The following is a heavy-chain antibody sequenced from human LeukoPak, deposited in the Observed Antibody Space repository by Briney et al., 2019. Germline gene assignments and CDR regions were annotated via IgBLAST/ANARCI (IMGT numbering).Heavy chain of an antibody. CDR2: ISYDGSNK. J-gene: IGHJ6*02. CDR1: GFTISNYA. V-gene: IGHV3-30*18. Sequence: GGSLRLSCAASGFTISNYAMSWVRQAPGKGLEWVAVISYDGSNKYYADSVKGRFTISRDNSKNTLYLQMNSLRAEDTAVYYCAKMGQTYYYGMDVWGQGTTVTVSS. CDR3: AKMGQTYYYGMDV.